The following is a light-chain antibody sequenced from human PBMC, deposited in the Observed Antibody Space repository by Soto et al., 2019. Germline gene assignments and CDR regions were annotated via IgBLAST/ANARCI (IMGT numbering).Light chain of an antibody. Sequence: QSVLTQPASESGSPGQSITISCTGTSSDVGGYNYVSWYQQHPGKAPKLMIHNVSDRPSGVSNRFSGSKSGNTASLTISGLQAEDEADYYCSSYTSSITLVFGGGTKLTVL. CDR2: NVS. V-gene: IGLV2-14*01. CDR3: SSYTSSITLV. CDR1: SSDVGGYNY. J-gene: IGLJ2*01.